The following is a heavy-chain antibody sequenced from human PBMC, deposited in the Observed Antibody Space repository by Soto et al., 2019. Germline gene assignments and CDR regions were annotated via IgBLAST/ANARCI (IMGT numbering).Heavy chain of an antibody. CDR3: ARDAGVGVTFGLPSDGDS. CDR2: ISNDGSRK. Sequence: QVLLVQSGGGVVQPGRSLRLSCAATAFPFSAHAMHWVRQAPGKGLEWLAIISNDGSRKFYADSLQGRFFISRDNSDNTLNMQMDSLRTEDTDVYYWARDAGVGVTFGLPSDGDSGGQGTLVTVSS. CDR1: AFPFSAHA. J-gene: IGHJ4*02. V-gene: IGHV3-30*04. D-gene: IGHD1-26*01.